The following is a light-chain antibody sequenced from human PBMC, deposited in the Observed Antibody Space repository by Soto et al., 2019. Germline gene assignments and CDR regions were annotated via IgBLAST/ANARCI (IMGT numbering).Light chain of an antibody. CDR3: QQRRRWPIT. Sequence: EIVLTQYPATLSLSPGERATISCRASQTADNYLAWYQQKPGQAPRLLIYDASNRATGIPARFSGSGSETDFTLTISSLEPEDFAVYYCQQRRRWPITFGQGKRLEIK. V-gene: IGKV3-11*01. CDR2: DAS. J-gene: IGKJ5*01. CDR1: QTADNY.